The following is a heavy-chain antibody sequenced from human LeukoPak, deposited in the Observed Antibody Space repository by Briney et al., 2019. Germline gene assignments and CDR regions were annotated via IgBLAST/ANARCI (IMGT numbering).Heavy chain of an antibody. V-gene: IGHV4-34*01. CDR3: ARGRPTYDFWSGYYADY. Sequence: PSETLSLTCAVCGGPFSGYYWSWIRQPPGKGLQWIGEINHNGRTNYNPSLKSRVTISVDTSKNQFSLKLNSVTAADTAVYYCARGRPTYDFWSGYYADYWGQGTLVTVSS. CDR2: INHNGRT. J-gene: IGHJ4*02. D-gene: IGHD3-3*01. CDR1: GGPFSGYY.